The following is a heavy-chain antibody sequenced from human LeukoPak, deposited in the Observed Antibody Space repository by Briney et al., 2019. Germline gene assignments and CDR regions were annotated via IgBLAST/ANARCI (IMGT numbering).Heavy chain of an antibody. CDR2: INSDGSST. CDR3: AREGQLVYFDY. D-gene: IGHD5-24*01. V-gene: IGHV3-74*01. CDR1: GFTFSSYW. Sequence: PGGSLRLSCAASGFTFSSYWMHWVRQAPGKGLVWVSRINSDGSSTSYADSVRGRFSISRDNAKNTLYLQMNSLRAEDTAVYYCAREGQLVYFDYWGQGTLVTVSS. J-gene: IGHJ4*02.